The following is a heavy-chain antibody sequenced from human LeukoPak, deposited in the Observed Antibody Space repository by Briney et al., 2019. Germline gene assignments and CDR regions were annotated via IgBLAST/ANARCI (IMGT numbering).Heavy chain of an antibody. CDR3: ARNTTSSPWFDS. D-gene: IGHD2/OR15-2a*01. V-gene: IGHV4-61*01. Sequence: PSETLSLTCTVSGGSFSSGYFYWSWVRQTPGKRLEWIGNVYYIGTTDYNSSFKSRVTISVDTSKNQYSLEMRSVTAADTAVYYCARNTTSSPWFDSWGQGILVTVSS. CDR2: VYYIGTT. CDR1: GGSFSSGYFY. J-gene: IGHJ5*01.